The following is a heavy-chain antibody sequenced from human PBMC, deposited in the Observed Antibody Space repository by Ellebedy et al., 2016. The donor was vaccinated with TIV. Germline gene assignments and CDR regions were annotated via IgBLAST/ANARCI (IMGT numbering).Heavy chain of an antibody. D-gene: IGHD2-2*01. V-gene: IGHV4-59*11. CDR3: ARPAYPSSTGNGWFDP. J-gene: IGHJ5*02. Sequence: MPSETLSLTCTVSGGSISGHFWSWIRQPPGKGLEWIGYIHYNGNTDYNPSLKSRVTISVDASRNQVSLKLSSVTAADTAVYYCARPAYPSSTGNGWFDPWGQGTLVTVSS. CDR2: IHYNGNT. CDR1: GGSISGHF.